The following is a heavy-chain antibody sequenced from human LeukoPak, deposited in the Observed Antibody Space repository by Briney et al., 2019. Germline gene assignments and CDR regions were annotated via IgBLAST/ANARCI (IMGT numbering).Heavy chain of an antibody. V-gene: IGHV4-34*01. J-gene: IGHJ4*02. D-gene: IGHD3-10*01. CDR3: ARVTPYYYGSGSSKGFDY. Sequence: SETLSLTCAVYGGSFSGYYWSWIRQPPGKGREWIREINHSGSTNSNPSLKSRVTISGDTSKHQFSLKLSSVTAAETAVYYCARVTPYYYGSGSSKGFDYWGQGTLVTVSS. CDR2: INHSGST. CDR1: GGSFSGYY.